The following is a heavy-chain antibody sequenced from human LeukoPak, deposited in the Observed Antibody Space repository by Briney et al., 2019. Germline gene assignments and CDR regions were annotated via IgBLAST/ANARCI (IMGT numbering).Heavy chain of an antibody. CDR3: ARGPTGATRFDY. V-gene: IGHV4-34*01. Sequence: PSETLSLTCAVYGGSFSGYYWSWIRQPPGKGLEWIGEINHSGSTNYKPSLKSRVTISVDTSKNQFCLKLSSVTAADTGVYYCARGPTGATRFDYWGQGTLVTVSS. CDR1: GGSFSGYY. J-gene: IGHJ4*02. D-gene: IGHD1-26*01. CDR2: INHSGST.